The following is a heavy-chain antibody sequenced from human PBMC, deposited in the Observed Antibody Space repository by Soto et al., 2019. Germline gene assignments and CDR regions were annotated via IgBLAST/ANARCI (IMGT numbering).Heavy chain of an antibody. CDR2: ITSSGGST. CDR3: AKVGITGTKYFEY. Sequence: GGSVRLSCEGSGCTLSSYGRSWVRQAQGKGLEWVSSITSSGGSTYYADSVKGRFTISRDNSKNTLYLQMNSLRAEDTAVYYCAKVGITGTKYFEYWGQGTLVTVSS. CDR1: GCTLSSYG. J-gene: IGHJ4*02. D-gene: IGHD1-20*01. V-gene: IGHV3-23*01.